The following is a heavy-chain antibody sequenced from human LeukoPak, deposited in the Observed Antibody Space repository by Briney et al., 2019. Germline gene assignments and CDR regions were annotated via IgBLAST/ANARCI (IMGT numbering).Heavy chain of an antibody. CDR2: VYYSGST. J-gene: IGHJ4*02. D-gene: IGHD1-26*01. CDR1: GGSISSSSYY. CDR3: ARGLSYTGSYSGGVFDY. V-gene: IGHV4-39*01. Sequence: SETLSLTCTVSGGSISSSSYYWGWIRQPPGKGLEWIGSVYYSGSTYYNPSLKSRVTISVDTSKNQFSLKLSSVTAADTAVYYCARGLSYTGSYSGGVFDYWGQGTLVTVSS.